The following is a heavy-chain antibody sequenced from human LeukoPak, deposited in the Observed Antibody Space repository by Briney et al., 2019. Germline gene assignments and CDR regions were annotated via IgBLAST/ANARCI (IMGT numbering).Heavy chain of an antibody. CDR2: IYTSGST. J-gene: IGHJ3*02. Sequence: SETLSLTCTVSGGSISSYYWSWIRQPAGKGLEWIGRIYTSGSTNYNPSLKSRVTTSVDTSKNQFSLKLSSVTAADTAVYYCAREWGGVVVPAAIWSWAFDIWGQGTMVTVSS. CDR3: AREWGGVVVPAAIWSWAFDI. D-gene: IGHD2-2*02. V-gene: IGHV4-4*07. CDR1: GGSISSYY.